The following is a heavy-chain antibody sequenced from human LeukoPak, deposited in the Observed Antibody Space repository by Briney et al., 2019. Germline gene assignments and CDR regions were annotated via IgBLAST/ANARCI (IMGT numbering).Heavy chain of an antibody. V-gene: IGHV4-39*07. CDR1: VGSVSSSSYY. CDR2: VYYDGST. CDR3: ARISLGTFDC. J-gene: IGHJ4*02. D-gene: IGHD7-27*01. Sequence: PSETLSLTCTVSVGSVSSSSYYWGWIRQPPGKGLEWIGSVYYDGSTYYNPSLTSRVTVSMDMSKNQFSLQLTSVTAADTAVYYCARISLGTFDCRGQGTLVTVSS.